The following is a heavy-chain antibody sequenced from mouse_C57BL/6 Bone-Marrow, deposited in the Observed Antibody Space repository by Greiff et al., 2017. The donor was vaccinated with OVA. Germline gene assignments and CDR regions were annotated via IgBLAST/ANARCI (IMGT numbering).Heavy chain of an antibody. Sequence: QVQLQQSGAELVRPGTSVKVSCKASGYAFTNYLIEWVKQRPGQGLEWIGVINPGSGGTNNNEKFKGKATLTADKSSSTAYMQLSSLTSEDSAVYFCARPYYGYPYAMDYWGQGTSVTVSS. CDR2: INPGSGGT. CDR3: ARPYYGYPYAMDY. V-gene: IGHV1-54*01. J-gene: IGHJ4*01. CDR1: GYAFTNYL. D-gene: IGHD2-9*01.